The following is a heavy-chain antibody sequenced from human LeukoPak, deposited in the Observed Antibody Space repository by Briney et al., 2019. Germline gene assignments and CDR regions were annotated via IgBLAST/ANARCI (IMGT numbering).Heavy chain of an antibody. J-gene: IGHJ4*02. V-gene: IGHV1-24*01. Sequence: ASVKVSCKVSGYTLTELSMHWVRQAPGKGLEWMGGFDPEDGETIYAQKFQGRVTMTEDTPTDTAYMELSSLRSEDTAVYYCATRIAARRGYFDYWGQGTLVTVSS. CDR1: GYTLTELS. CDR2: FDPEDGET. D-gene: IGHD6-6*01. CDR3: ATRIAARRGYFDY.